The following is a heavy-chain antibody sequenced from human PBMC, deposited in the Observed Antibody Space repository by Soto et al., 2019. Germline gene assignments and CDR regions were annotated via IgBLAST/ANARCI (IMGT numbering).Heavy chain of an antibody. D-gene: IGHD4-17*01. J-gene: IGHJ6*02. CDR1: GGSISSYY. CDR3: ARDTAYYGDYNYYYYYGMDV. Sequence: PSETLSLTCTVSGGSISSYYWSWIRQPPGKGLEWIGYIYYSGSTNYNPSLKSRVTISVDTSKNQFSLKLSSVTAADTAVYYCARDTAYYGDYNYYYYYGMDVWDQGTTVTVSS. CDR2: IYYSGST. V-gene: IGHV4-59*01.